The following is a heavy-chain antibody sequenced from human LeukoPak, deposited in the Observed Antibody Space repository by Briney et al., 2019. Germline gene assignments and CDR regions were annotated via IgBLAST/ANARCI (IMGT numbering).Heavy chain of an antibody. CDR3: ARDKDYACDY. Sequence: PGGSLRLSCAASGFTFSDYYMSWIRQAPGKGLEWVSYISSSSSYTNYADSVKGRFTVSRDNAKNSLYLQVNSLRDEDTALYYCARDKDYACDYWGQGTLVTVSS. J-gene: IGHJ4*02. D-gene: IGHD4-17*01. V-gene: IGHV3-11*06. CDR2: ISSSSSYT. CDR1: GFTFSDYY.